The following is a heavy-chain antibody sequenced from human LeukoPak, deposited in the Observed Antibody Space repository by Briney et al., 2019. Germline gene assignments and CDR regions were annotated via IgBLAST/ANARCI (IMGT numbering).Heavy chain of an antibody. J-gene: IGHJ4*02. CDR2: INTNTGNP. Sequence: ASVKVSCEASGYTFTSYAMNWVRQAPGQGLEWMGWINTNTGNPTYAQGFTGRFVFSLDTSVSTAYLQISSLKAEDTAVYYCARDLETPYGRNYYDSSGYPDYWGQGTLVTVSS. V-gene: IGHV7-4-1*02. D-gene: IGHD3-22*01. CDR1: GYTFTSYA. CDR3: ARDLETPYGRNYYDSSGYPDY.